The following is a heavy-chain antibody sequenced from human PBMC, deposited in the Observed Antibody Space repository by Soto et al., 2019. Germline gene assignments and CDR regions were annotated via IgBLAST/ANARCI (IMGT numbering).Heavy chain of an antibody. CDR1: GFTFSSYA. J-gene: IGHJ4*02. D-gene: IGHD3-22*01. Sequence: GGSLRLSCAASGFTFSSYAMHWVRQAPGKGLEWVALISYDGSDKDYADSVKGRFTISRDNSRNTLFLQLNSLRAEDTAVYYCARDYYKYYDSSGYYRSPAYWGQGT. CDR3: ARDYYKYYDSSGYYRSPAY. CDR2: ISYDGSDK. V-gene: IGHV3-30-3*01.